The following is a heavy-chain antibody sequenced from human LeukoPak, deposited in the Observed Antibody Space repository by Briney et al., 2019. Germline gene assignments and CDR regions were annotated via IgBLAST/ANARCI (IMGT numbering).Heavy chain of an antibody. CDR2: ISGSGGST. D-gene: IGHD6-19*01. CDR1: GFTFSSYA. Sequence: GGSLRLSCAASGFTFSSYAMSWVRQAPGKGLEWVSAISGSGGSTYYADSVKGRFTISRDNSKNTLYLHMDSLRAEDTAVYYCARGAYSSGWAYFDHWGQGTLVTVSS. J-gene: IGHJ4*02. CDR3: ARGAYSSGWAYFDH. V-gene: IGHV3-23*01.